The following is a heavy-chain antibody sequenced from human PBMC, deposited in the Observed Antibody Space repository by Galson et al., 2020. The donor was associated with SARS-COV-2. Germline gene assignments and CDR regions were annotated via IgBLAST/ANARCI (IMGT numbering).Heavy chain of an antibody. J-gene: IGHJ6*02. CDR1: GFTVSSNY. CDR3: ARDTNTDDSSGYDYYYYYGMDV. Sequence: GGSLRLSCAASGFTVSSNYMSWVRQAPGKGLEWVSVIYSGGSTYYADSVKGRFTISRDNSKNTLYLQMNSLRAEDTAVYYCARDTNTDDSSGYDYYYYYGMDVWGQGTTVTVSS. D-gene: IGHD3-22*01. V-gene: IGHV3-53*01. CDR2: IYSGGST.